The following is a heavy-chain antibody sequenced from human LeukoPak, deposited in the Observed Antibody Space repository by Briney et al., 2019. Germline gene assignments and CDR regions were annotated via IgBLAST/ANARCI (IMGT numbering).Heavy chain of an antibody. CDR2: IYYSGST. J-gene: IGHJ4*02. CDR3: ARDRSGCYVGVGYFDY. Sequence: SETLSLTCTVSGGSLSTYHWSWIRQPPGKGLEYIGYIYYSGSTNYNPSLKSRVTISIDTSKNQFSLKLSSVTAADTAVYYCARDRSGCYVGVGYFDYWGQGTLVTVSS. CDR1: GGSLSTYH. D-gene: IGHD6-19*01. V-gene: IGHV4-59*01.